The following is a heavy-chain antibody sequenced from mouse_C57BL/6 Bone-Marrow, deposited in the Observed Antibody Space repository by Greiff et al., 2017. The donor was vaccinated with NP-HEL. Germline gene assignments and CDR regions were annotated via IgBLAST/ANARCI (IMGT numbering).Heavy chain of an antibody. CDR3: AGGIYYGRTTYWYFDV. Sequence: QVQLKQSGPELVKPGASVKISCKASGYAFSSSWMNWVKQRPGKGLEWIGRIYPGDGDTNYNGKFKGKATLTADKSSSTAYMQLSSLTSEDSAVYFGAGGIYYGRTTYWYFDVWGTGTTVTVSS. J-gene: IGHJ1*03. D-gene: IGHD1-1*01. CDR1: GYAFSSSW. CDR2: IYPGDGDT. V-gene: IGHV1-82*01.